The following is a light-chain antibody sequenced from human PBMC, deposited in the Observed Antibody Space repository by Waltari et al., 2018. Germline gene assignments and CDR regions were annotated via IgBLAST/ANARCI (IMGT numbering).Light chain of an antibody. CDR3: SSYTSSNTWG. J-gene: IGLJ3*02. V-gene: IGLV2-14*03. Sequence: QSALTQPASVSGSPGQSITISFTGTSSDVGGYNYVSWSQQHPGKAPKLMSYDVSNRPSGFSNRFSGSKSGNTASLTISGLQAEDEADYYCSSYTSSNTWGFGGGTKLTVL. CDR2: DVS. CDR1: SSDVGGYNY.